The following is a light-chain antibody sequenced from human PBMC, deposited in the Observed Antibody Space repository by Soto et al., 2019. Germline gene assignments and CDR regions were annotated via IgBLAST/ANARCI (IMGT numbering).Light chain of an antibody. CDR3: QQTNSFPIT. Sequence: DVHMTQSPSSVSASVGDRVTITCRASQGISSWLAWYQQKPGKAPNLLIYASSSLQSGVPSRFSGSGSGTDFTLTITNLQPEDFATYYCQQTNSFPITFGQGTRLEIK. V-gene: IGKV1D-12*01. J-gene: IGKJ5*01. CDR2: ASS. CDR1: QGISSW.